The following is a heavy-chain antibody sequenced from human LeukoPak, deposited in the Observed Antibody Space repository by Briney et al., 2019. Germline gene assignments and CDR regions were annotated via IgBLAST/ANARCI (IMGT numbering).Heavy chain of an antibody. CDR3: ARESKTMIVGWNWFDP. CDR2: INPNSGGT. CDR1: GYTFTGYY. J-gene: IGHJ5*02. D-gene: IGHD3-22*01. V-gene: IGHV1-2*02. Sequence: ASVKLSCKASGYTFTGYYMHWVRQAPGQGLEWMGWINPNSGGTNYAQKFQGRVTMTRDTSISTAYMELSRLRSDDTAVYYCARESKTMIVGWNWFDPWGQGTLVTVSS.